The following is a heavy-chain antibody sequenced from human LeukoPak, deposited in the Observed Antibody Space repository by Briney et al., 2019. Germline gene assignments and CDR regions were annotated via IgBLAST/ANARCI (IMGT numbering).Heavy chain of an antibody. CDR1: GFTFSSYE. V-gene: IGHV3-48*03. CDR3: ASSRDGYNWRDFDY. CDR2: ISSSGSTI. J-gene: IGHJ4*02. Sequence: GGSLRLSCAASGFTFSSYEMNWVRQAPGKGLEWGSYISSSGSTIYYADSVKGRFTISRDNAKNSLYLQMNSLRAEDTAVYYCASSRDGYNWRDFDYWGQGTLVTVSS. D-gene: IGHD5-24*01.